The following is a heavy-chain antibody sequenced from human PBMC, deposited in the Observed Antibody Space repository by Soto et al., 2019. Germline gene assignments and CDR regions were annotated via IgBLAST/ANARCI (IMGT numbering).Heavy chain of an antibody. Sequence: GGYLRLSCAASGFTFSNAWMSWVRQAPGKGLEWVGRIKSKTDGGTTDYAAPVKGRFTISRDDSKNTLYLQMNSLKTEDTAVYYCTTGFYDSSGYYYFDYWGQGTLVTVSS. CDR2: IKSKTDGGTT. J-gene: IGHJ4*02. V-gene: IGHV3-15*01. D-gene: IGHD3-22*01. CDR1: GFTFSNAW. CDR3: TTGFYDSSGYYYFDY.